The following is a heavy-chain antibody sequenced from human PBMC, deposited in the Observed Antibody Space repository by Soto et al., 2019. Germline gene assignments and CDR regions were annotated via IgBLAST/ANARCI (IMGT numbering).Heavy chain of an antibody. CDR2: ISAYNGNT. D-gene: IGHD3-3*01. J-gene: IGHJ5*02. V-gene: IGHV1-18*01. Sequence: ASVKVSCKASGYTFTSYGISWVRQARGQGLEWMGWISAYNGNTNYAQKLQGRVTMTTDTSTSTAYMELRSLRSDDTAVYYCARDLGTYYDFWSGYYGTRWFDPWGQGTLVTVSS. CDR1: GYTFTSYG. CDR3: ARDLGTYYDFWSGYYGTRWFDP.